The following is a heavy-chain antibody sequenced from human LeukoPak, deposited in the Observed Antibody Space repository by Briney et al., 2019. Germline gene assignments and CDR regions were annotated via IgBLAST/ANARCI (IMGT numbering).Heavy chain of an antibody. D-gene: IGHD7-27*01. CDR2: MSHSGST. J-gene: IGHJ6*02. Sequence: PSETLSLTRAVSGGSFSGYYWSWSRDPPRKGLGWMWEMSHSGSTNYNPYLKSRVAISVDTSKNQSYFILSSMTAAATAVYYCTGAEGYWYFGMDVWGQGTTVTVSS. V-gene: IGHV4-34*01. CDR3: TGAEGYWYFGMDV. CDR1: GGSFSGYY.